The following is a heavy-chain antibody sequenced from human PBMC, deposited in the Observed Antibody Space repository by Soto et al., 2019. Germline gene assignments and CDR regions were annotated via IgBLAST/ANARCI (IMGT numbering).Heavy chain of an antibody. V-gene: IGHV3-23*01. J-gene: IGHJ6*02. CDR2: IIDSGGST. CDR1: GFTFSSCA. Sequence: GGSLRLSCAASGFTFSSCAMGRVRQAPGKGLEWVSDIIDSGGSTYYADSVKGRFTISRDNSKSTLYLQMNSLRAEDTALYYCAKERTYYYYSGVDVWGQGPTVPVSS. CDR3: AKERTYYYYSGVDV.